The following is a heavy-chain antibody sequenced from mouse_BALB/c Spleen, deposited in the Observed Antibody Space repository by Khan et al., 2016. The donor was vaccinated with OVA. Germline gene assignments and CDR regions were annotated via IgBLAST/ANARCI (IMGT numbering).Heavy chain of an antibody. Sequence: QVQLKESGPGLVAPSQSLSITCTISGFSLTNYGVHWVRQLPGKGLEWLVVIWSDGSKAYNSALNSRLSISKYNAKSQVILKMNSLQTDDTSVYYGARQPYYHYYIMDYWGQGTSVTVSS. CDR1: GFSLTNYG. D-gene: IGHD2-10*01. V-gene: IGHV2-6-1*01. J-gene: IGHJ4*01. CDR2: IWSDGSK. CDR3: ARQPYYHYYIMDY.